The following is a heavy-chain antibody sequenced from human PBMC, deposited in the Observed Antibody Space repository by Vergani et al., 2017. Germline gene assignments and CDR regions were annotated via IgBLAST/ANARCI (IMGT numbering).Heavy chain of an antibody. V-gene: IGHV3-72*01. CDR2: TRNKDNSYTT. Sequence: EVQLVESGGGLVQPGGSLRLSCAASGFTFSDHYMDWVRQATGKGLEWVGRTRNKDNSYTTEYAASVKGRFTISRDDSKNSLYLQMNSPKIADTAVYYCSRLGYYSSTTRRQAFDIWGQGTMVTVSS. CDR3: SRLGYYSSTTRRQAFDI. J-gene: IGHJ3*02. D-gene: IGHD2-2*01. CDR1: GFTFSDHY.